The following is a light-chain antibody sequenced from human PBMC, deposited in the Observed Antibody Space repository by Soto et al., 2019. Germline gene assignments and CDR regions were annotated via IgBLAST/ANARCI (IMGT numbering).Light chain of an antibody. CDR1: QSVSSAY. J-gene: IGKJ1*01. Sequence: EIRLIQTPPTLSLYPGERATVSCRASQSVSSAYLAWYQQKPGQAPRLLIYDVSSRATGIPDRFSGSGSGTDFTLTVSRLEPEDFAVYYCQQYGSSPETFGQGTKVDIK. CDR3: QQYGSSPET. V-gene: IGKV3-20*01. CDR2: DVS.